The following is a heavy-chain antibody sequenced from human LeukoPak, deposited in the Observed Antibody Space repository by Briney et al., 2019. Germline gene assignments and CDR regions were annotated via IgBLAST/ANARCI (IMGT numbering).Heavy chain of an antibody. CDR2: IYTSGST. D-gene: IGHD6-13*01. J-gene: IGHJ4*02. CDR1: GGSISSGSYY. CDR3: ARDPLYSSSTYYFDY. V-gene: IGHV4-61*02. Sequence: SQTLSLTCTVSGGSISSGSYYWSWIRQPPGKGLEWIGRIYTSGSTNYNPSLKSRVTISVDTSKNQFSLKLSSVTAADTAVYYCARDPLYSSSTYYFDYWGQGTLVTVSS.